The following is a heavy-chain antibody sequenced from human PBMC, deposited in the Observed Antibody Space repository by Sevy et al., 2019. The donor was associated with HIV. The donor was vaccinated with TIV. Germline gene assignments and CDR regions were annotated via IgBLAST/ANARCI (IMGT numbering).Heavy chain of an antibody. CDR3: ARERFLERLLQTARGMDV. CDR1: GFTFSSYG. V-gene: IGHV3-33*01. CDR2: IWYDGSNK. J-gene: IGHJ6*02. D-gene: IGHD3-3*01. Sequence: GGSLRLSCAASGFTFSSYGMHWVRQAPGKGLEWVAGIWYDGSNKYYADSVKGRFTISRDNSKNTLYLQMNSLRAEDTAVYYCARERFLERLLQTARGMDVWGQGTTVTVSS.